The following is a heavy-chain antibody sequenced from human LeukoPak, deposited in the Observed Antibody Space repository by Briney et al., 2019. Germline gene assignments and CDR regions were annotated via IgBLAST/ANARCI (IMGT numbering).Heavy chain of an antibody. CDR1: GFTFSSYA. CDR2: ISGSGGST. V-gene: IGHV3-23*01. D-gene: IGHD5-12*01. J-gene: IGHJ4*02. Sequence: RGSLRLSCAASGFTFSSYAMSWVRQAPGKGLEWVSAISGSGGSTYYADSVKGRFTISRDNSKNTLYLQMNSLRAEDTAVYYCAKLWEAGYDAYFDYWGQGTLVTVSS. CDR3: AKLWEAGYDAYFDY.